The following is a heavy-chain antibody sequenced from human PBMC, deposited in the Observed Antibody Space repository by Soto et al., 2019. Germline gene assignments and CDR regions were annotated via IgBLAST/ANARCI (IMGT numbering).Heavy chain of an antibody. CDR2: ISYSGSP. J-gene: IGHJ2*01. CDR3: ARVWRRGWFFDL. D-gene: IGHD1-1*01. Sequence: QVQLQESGPGLVKPSETLSLTCSVSGGSMSSYYWSWIRQPPGKGLEWIGYISYSGSPTYNPSLKSRATMSVGTSKNQLSLNLTSVTAADTARYFCARVWRRGWFFDLWGRGTLVTVSS. V-gene: IGHV4-59*01. CDR1: GGSMSSYY.